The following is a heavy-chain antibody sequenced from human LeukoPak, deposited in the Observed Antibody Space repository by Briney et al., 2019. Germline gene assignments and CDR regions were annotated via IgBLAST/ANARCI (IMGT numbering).Heavy chain of an antibody. CDR3: ARGILDIVVVPAATADDAFDI. Sequence: SVKVSCKASGYTFTSYDINWVRQAPGQGLEWMGGIIPIFGTANYAQKFQGRVTITADETTSTAYMELSSLRSEDTAVYYCARGILDIVVVPAATADDAFDIWGQGTMVTVCS. V-gene: IGHV1-69*13. CDR2: IIPIFGTA. D-gene: IGHD2-2*03. J-gene: IGHJ3*02. CDR1: GYTFTSYD.